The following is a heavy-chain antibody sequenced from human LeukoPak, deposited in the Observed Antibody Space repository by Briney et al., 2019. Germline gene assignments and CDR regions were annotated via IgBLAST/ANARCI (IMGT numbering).Heavy chain of an antibody. CDR1: GYTFTGYY. Sequence: ASVKVSCKASGYTFTGYYMHWVRQAPGQGLEWMGWFNPNSGGTNYAQKFQGRVTMTEDTSTDTAYMELSSLRSEDTAVYYCATTFMTTVTTDYWGQGTLVTVSS. CDR2: FNPNSGGT. V-gene: IGHV1-2*02. D-gene: IGHD4-17*01. CDR3: ATTFMTTVTTDY. J-gene: IGHJ4*02.